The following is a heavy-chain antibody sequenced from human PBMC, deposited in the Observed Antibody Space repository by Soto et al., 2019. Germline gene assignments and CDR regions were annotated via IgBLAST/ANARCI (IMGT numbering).Heavy chain of an antibody. CDR3: TGEVASGY. CDR1: GFTGSTYG. J-gene: IGHJ4*02. CDR2: ISRDGGTK. Sequence: QVQLVESGGGVVQPGRSLRLSCAVSGFTGSTYGMHWVRQAPGKGLEWVEVISRDGGTKYYADSVKGRFTISRDNSRNTLFLEMNSLRGDDMAVYYCTGEVASGYWGQGTLVTVSS. V-gene: IGHV3-30*03. D-gene: IGHD2-8*02.